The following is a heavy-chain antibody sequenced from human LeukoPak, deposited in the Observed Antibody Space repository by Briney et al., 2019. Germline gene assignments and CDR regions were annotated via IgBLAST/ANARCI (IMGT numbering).Heavy chain of an antibody. D-gene: IGHD3-22*01. Sequence: GGSLRLSCAASGFTFSSYAMSWVRRAPGKGLEWVSAISGSGGSTYYADSVKGRFTISRDNSKNTLYLQMNSLRAEDTAVYYCAKDSIPNYYDTSTYWGQGTLVTVSS. J-gene: IGHJ4*02. V-gene: IGHV3-23*01. CDR2: ISGSGGST. CDR1: GFTFSSYA. CDR3: AKDSIPNYYDTSTY.